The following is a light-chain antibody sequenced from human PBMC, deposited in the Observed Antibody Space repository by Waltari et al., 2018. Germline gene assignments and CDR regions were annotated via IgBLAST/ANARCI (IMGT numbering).Light chain of an antibody. CDR2: GAS. Sequence: EIVLTQSPGPLPLSPGERATLSCRASQSVGRSLAWYQQKPGQAPRLLIYGASSRATGVPDRFSGSGSGTDFSLTISRLEPEDFAVYYCQHYVRLPVTFGQGTKVEIK. V-gene: IGKV3-20*01. J-gene: IGKJ1*01. CDR1: QSVGRS. CDR3: QHYVRLPVT.